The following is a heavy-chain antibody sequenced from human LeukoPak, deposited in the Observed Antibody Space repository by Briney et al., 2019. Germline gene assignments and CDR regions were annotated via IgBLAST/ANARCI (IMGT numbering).Heavy chain of an antibody. J-gene: IGHJ4*02. CDR3: ARGTEPLVDPWYSSSGYLGDYDYC. D-gene: IGHD6-13*01. Sequence: ASVKASCKASDSTLTGYYMHWFRQAPGQGLEWMGWINPNSGGTNYAQKFQGRVTMTRDTSISTAYMELSRLRSDDTAVYYCARGTEPLVDPWYSSSGYLGDYDYCWGQGTLVTVSS. CDR2: INPNSGGT. CDR1: DSTLTGYY. V-gene: IGHV1-2*02.